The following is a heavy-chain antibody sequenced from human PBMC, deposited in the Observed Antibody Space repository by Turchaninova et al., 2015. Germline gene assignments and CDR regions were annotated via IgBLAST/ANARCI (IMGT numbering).Heavy chain of an antibody. J-gene: IGHJ5*02. CDR1: GFIFPNAV. CDR3: TTAVYSSSWAWFDP. Sequence: EVRLVDAGGGLVTTGGSVKIRWGACGFIFPNAVMRWVRQSPGNVLEWVGRVKSKADCGTIDYAAPVKDRFTISIDDSKNTLYLHMNSLKIEDTAVYYCTTAVYSSSWAWFDPWGQGTLVTVSS. CDR2: VKSKADCGTI. D-gene: IGHD6-13*01. V-gene: IGHV3-15*01.